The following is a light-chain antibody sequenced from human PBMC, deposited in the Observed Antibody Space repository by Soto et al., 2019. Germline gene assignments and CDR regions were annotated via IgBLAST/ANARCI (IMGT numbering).Light chain of an antibody. Sequence: DFQMTQSPSTLSASIGDRVTITCRASQRIDRWLAWYQQKPGEAPQVLIYDVSNLYNGVPSRFSGSGSGTEFTHTISSMQLDDFGTYYCQHYDTKWTFGQGTKVEIK. CDR3: QHYDTKWT. J-gene: IGKJ1*01. CDR1: QRIDRW. V-gene: IGKV1-5*01. CDR2: DVS.